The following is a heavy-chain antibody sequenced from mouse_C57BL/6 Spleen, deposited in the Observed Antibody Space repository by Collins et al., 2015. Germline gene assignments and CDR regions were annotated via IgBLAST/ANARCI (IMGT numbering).Heavy chain of an antibody. CDR1: GYTFTSHW. Sequence: QVQLQQPGTEFVKPGASVKLSCKASGYTFTSHWMHWVKQRPGRGLEWIGRIDPNSGGARYNEKLKGRATLNVDKPSSTAYMQLSSLTSEDSAVYYCARGDYYFFDYWGQGTTLTVSS. CDR3: ARGDYYFFDY. D-gene: IGHD1-1*02. V-gene: IGHV1-72*01. J-gene: IGHJ2*01. CDR2: IDPNSGGA.